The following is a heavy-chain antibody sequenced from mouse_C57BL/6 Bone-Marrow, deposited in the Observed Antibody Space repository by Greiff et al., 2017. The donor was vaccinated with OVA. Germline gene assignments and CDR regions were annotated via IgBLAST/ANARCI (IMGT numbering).Heavy chain of an antibody. J-gene: IGHJ4*01. D-gene: IGHD1-1*01. CDR3: ARATTVVATNYYAMDY. CDR1: GFTFSSYA. Sequence: EVQLQESGGGLVKPGGSLKLSCAASGFTFSSYAMSWVRQTPEKRLEWVATISDGGSYTYYPDNVKGRFTISRDNAKNNLYLQMSHLKSEDTAMYYCARATTVVATNYYAMDYWGQGTSVTVSS. CDR2: ISDGGSYT. V-gene: IGHV5-4*01.